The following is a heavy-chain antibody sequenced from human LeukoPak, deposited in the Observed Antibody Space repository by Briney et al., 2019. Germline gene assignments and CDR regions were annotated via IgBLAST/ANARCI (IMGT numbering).Heavy chain of an antibody. CDR2: IYHSGTT. CDR3: AREEVAAAVIGVLDY. CDR1: GGSISSPNW. J-gene: IGHJ4*02. Sequence: SETLSLTCAVSGGSISSPNWWRWVRQPPGKGLEWIGEIYHSGTTNYNPSLKSRVTISVDKSKNQLLLKLSSVTAADTAVYYCAREEVAAAVIGVLDYWGQGTLVTVSS. V-gene: IGHV4-4*02. D-gene: IGHD6-13*01.